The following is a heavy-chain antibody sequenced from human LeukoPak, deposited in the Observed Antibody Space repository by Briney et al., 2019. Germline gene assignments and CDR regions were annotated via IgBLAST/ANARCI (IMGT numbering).Heavy chain of an antibody. J-gene: IGHJ4*02. CDR3: ARHTYYYDSSGPYYFDY. V-gene: IGHV4-59*08. Sequence: SETLSLTCTVSGGSISSYYWSWIRQPPGKGLEWIGYIYYSGSTNYNPSLKSRVTISVDTSKNQFSLKLSSVTAADTAVYYCARHTYYYDSSGPYYFDYWGQGTLVTVSS. CDR1: GGSISSYY. CDR2: IYYSGST. D-gene: IGHD3-22*01.